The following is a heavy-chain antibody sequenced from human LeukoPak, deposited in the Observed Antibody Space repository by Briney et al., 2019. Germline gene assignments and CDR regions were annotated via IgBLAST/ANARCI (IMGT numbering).Heavy chain of an antibody. CDR2: IYPGDSDT. CDR1: GYNFTIYW. V-gene: IGHV5-51*01. J-gene: IGHJ1*01. CDR3: ARRDYSSGRTYFLH. D-gene: IGHD6-19*01. Sequence: GESLKISCKGSGYNFTIYWIGWVRQIPGKGLEWMGVIYPGDSDTRYSPSFQGQVTISVDKSNSTVYLQWGSLKASDTAIYYCARRDYSSGRTYFLHWGQGTLVTVSS.